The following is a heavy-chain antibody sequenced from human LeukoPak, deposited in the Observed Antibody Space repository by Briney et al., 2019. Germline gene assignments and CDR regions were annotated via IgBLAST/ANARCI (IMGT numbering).Heavy chain of an antibody. CDR1: GFTFSNYW. CDR3: ATSQTTSGRYGNAFDI. Sequence: GGSLRLSCVASGFTFSNYWMSWVRQAPGKGLEWVANIKADGSEKYSVDSVKGRFTISRDNAKNSLYLQMNNLRVEDTAVYSCATSQTTSGRYGNAFDIWGQGTLVTVSS. D-gene: IGHD6-19*01. J-gene: IGHJ3*02. CDR2: IKADGSEK. V-gene: IGHV3-7*01.